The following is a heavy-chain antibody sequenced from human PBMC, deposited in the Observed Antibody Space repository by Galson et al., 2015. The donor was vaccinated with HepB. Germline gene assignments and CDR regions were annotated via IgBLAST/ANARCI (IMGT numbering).Heavy chain of an antibody. J-gene: IGHJ3*02. CDR1: GYTFNNYD. Sequence: SVKVSCKASGYTFNNYDMNWVRQAPGQGLEWMGWMNPSNGDTGSAQKFQGRVTMTSDTSTSTVYMELSSLRSEDTAVYYCARPSDYYDSSGYMSDAFDIWGQGTMVTVSS. CDR2: MNPSNGDT. CDR3: ARPSDYYDSSGYMSDAFDI. D-gene: IGHD3-22*01. V-gene: IGHV1-8*01.